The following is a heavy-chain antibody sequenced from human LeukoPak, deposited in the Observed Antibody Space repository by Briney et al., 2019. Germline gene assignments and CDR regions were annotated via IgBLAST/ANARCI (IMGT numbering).Heavy chain of an antibody. D-gene: IGHD3-9*01. V-gene: IGHV3-74*01. J-gene: IGHJ6*02. CDR3: ARSPTIYDILTGYPPPSYYYYGMDV. CDR2: INTDGSNT. Sequence: GGSLRLSCAASGFTFSSYWMHWVRQAPGKGLVWVSRINTDGSNTNYADSVKGRFTISRDNAKNTLYLQMNSLRAEDTAVYYCARSPTIYDILTGYPPPSYYYYGMDVWGQGTTVTVSS. CDR1: GFTFSSYW.